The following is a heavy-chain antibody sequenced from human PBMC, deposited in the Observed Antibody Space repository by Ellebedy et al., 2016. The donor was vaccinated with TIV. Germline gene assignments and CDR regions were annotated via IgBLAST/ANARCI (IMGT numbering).Heavy chain of an antibody. V-gene: IGHV4-4*02. D-gene: IGHD4-17*01. CDR1: GGSISSSNW. J-gene: IGHJ4*02. CDR2: IYHSGST. Sequence: MPSETLSLTCAVSGGSISSSNWWSWVRQPPGKGLEWIGEIYHSGSTNYNPSLKSRVTISVDKSKNQFSLKLSSVTAADTAVYYCARATPYTVTTSYFDYWGQGTLVTVSS. CDR3: ARATPYTVTTSYFDY.